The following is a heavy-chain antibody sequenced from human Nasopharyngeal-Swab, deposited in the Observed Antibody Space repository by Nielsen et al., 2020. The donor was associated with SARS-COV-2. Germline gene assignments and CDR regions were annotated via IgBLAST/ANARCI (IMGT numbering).Heavy chain of an antibody. CDR3: ARAGWNYENWFDP. D-gene: IGHD1-7*01. CDR2: MNPNSGNT. J-gene: IGHJ5*02. CDR1: GYTFTSYD. Sequence: ASVKVSCKASGYTFTSYDINWVRQATGQGLEWMGWMNPNSGNTGYAQKLQGRVTMTTDTSTSTAYMELRSLRSDDTAVYYCARAGWNYENWFDPWGQGTLVTVSS. V-gene: IGHV1-8*01.